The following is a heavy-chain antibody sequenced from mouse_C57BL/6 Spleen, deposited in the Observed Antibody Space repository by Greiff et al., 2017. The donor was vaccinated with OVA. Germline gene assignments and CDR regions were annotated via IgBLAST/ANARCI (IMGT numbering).Heavy chain of an antibody. D-gene: IGHD4-1*02. CDR2: IYPGDGDT. V-gene: IGHV1-80*01. CDR1: GYAFSSYW. CDR3: ARGGTNWDEGFAY. Sequence: VHLVESGAELVKPGASVKISCKASGYAFSSYWMNWVKQRPGKGLEWIGQIYPGDGDTNYNGKFKGKATLTADKSSSTAYMQLSSLTSEDSAVYFCARGGTNWDEGFAYWGQGTLVTVSA. J-gene: IGHJ3*01.